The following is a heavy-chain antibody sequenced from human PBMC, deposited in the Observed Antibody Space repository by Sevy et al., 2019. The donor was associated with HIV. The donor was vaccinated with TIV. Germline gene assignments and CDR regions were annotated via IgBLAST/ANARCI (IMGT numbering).Heavy chain of an antibody. CDR3: AITKDYYDSSGYPFDY. CDR2: FDPEDGET. J-gene: IGHJ4*02. V-gene: IGHV1-24*01. Sequence: ASVKVSCKVSGYTLIQLSMHWVRQVPGKGLEWMGSFDPEDGETIYAQKFQGRVTMTEDTSTDTAYMELSSLKSEDTGIFSCAITKDYYDSSGYPFDYWGQGTLVTVSS. CDR1: GYTLIQLS. D-gene: IGHD3-22*01.